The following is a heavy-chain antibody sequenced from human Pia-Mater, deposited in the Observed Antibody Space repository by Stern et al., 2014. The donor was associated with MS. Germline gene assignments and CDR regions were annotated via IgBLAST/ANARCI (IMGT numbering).Heavy chain of an antibody. D-gene: IGHD3-16*01. CDR2: MNPNNANT. Sequence: VQLEESGSQVRKPGASVKVSCQASGYTFINYDIFWVRQATGQGLEWMGWMNPNNANTGNAQKFQGRVTMTRNTSISTAYMELSGLRSDDTAVYYCVRGGLSYGYGLDAWGQGTAVIVSS. V-gene: IGHV1-8*01. J-gene: IGHJ6*02. CDR3: VRGGLSYGYGLDA. CDR1: GYTFINYD.